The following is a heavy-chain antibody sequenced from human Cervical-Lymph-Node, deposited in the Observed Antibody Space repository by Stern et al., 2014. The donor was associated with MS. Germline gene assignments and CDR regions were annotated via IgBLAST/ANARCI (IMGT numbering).Heavy chain of an antibody. Sequence: QLVQSGGGVVQFGRSLRLSCAASGFTFSPYTMHWVRQAPGKGLEWVAMISYNETNKYYADSVKGRFTISRDNSKNTMYLQMDSLRVEDTAIYYCARLAVAGFDYWGQGTLVIVSS. J-gene: IGHJ4*02. CDR3: ARLAVAGFDY. CDR1: GFTFSPYT. D-gene: IGHD6-19*01. V-gene: IGHV3-30-3*01. CDR2: ISYNETNK.